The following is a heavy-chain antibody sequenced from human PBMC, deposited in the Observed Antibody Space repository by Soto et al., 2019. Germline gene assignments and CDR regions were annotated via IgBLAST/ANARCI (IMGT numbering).Heavy chain of an antibody. D-gene: IGHD1-1*01. CDR3: ARYELKRPFDY. V-gene: IGHV1-18*01. J-gene: IGHJ4*02. CDR2: ISPYNGNT. CDR1: GFSFTTYG. Sequence: QIQLVQSGAEVKKPGASVNVSCKTSGFSFTTYGVNWVRQAPGQGLEWVGWISPYNGNTYYAQRLQGRVTMTTDTSTSTAYMELRSLRSDDTAVYYCARYELKRPFDYWGQRTLVTVSS.